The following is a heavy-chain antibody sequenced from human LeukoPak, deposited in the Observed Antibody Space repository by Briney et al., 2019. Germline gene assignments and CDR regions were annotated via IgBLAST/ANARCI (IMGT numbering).Heavy chain of an antibody. CDR3: ATDRAINYYDSSGYYSFDY. V-gene: IGHV1-24*01. CDR1: GYTLTELS. Sequence: EASVKVSCKVSGYTLTELSMHWVRQAPGKGLEWMGGFDPEDGETIYAQKFQGRVTMTEDTSTDTAYMELSSLRSEDTAVYYCATDRAINYYDSSGYYSFDYWGQGTLVTVSS. J-gene: IGHJ4*02. CDR2: FDPEDGET. D-gene: IGHD3-22*01.